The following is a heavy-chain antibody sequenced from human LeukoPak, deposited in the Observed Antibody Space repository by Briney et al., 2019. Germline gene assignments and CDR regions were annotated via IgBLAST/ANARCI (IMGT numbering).Heavy chain of an antibody. CDR3: ARESATYSSSWYGFEY. Sequence: SQTLSLTCTVSGDSISSGDYYWSWIRQPAGTGLEWIGRIYTSGSTNYNPSPKSRVTISVNTSKNQFSLKLSSVTAADTAVYYCARESATYSSSWYGFEYWGQGTLVTVSS. D-gene: IGHD6-13*01. CDR1: GDSISSGDYY. J-gene: IGHJ4*02. V-gene: IGHV4-61*02. CDR2: IYTSGST.